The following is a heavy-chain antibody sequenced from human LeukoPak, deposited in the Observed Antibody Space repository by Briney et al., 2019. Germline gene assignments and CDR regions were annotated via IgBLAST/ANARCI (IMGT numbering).Heavy chain of an antibody. CDR3: AKHQQMVQGVPHAFDI. D-gene: IGHD3-10*01. Sequence: GGSLRLSCAASGFAFRSYAMSWARQTPVKGLEWVSSLTGSGWSTFYADSVQGRFTISRDNSKNTLYLQMNSLRAEDTAVYYCAKHQQMVQGVPHAFDIWGQGTMVTVSS. V-gene: IGHV3-23*01. CDR2: LTGSGWST. CDR1: GFAFRSYA. J-gene: IGHJ3*02.